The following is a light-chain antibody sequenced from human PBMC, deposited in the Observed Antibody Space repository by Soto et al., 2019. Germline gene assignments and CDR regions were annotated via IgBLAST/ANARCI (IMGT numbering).Light chain of an antibody. J-gene: IGLJ1*01. Sequence: QSALTQPASVSGSPGQSITISCTGTSSDVGGYKYVSWYQQHPGKAPKLILYEGGKRPSGVSDRFSGSKSGNTASLTISGLQAEDEADYYCSSYTTSSTLVFGTGTKVTVL. CDR2: EGG. CDR1: SSDVGGYKY. CDR3: SSYTTSSTLV. V-gene: IGLV2-14*01.